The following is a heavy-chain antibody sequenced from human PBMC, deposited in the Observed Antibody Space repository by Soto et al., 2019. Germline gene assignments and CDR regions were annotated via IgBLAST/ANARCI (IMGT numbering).Heavy chain of an antibody. CDR3: ARDRGRYYYDSSGYFHDAFDI. V-gene: IGHV4-39*02. CDR1: GGSISTRSSY. Sequence: SETLSLTCTVSGGSISTRSSYWGWIRQPPGKGLEWIGSIYYIGSTYYNPSLKSRVTISIDTSKTRFSLKLSSVTAADTAVYYCARDRGRYYYDSSGYFHDAFDIWGQGTMVTVSS. CDR2: IYYIGST. D-gene: IGHD3-22*01. J-gene: IGHJ3*02.